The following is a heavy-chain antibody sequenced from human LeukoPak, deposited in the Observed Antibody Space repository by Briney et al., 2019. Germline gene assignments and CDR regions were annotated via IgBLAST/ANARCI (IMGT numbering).Heavy chain of an antibody. V-gene: IGHV4-59*08. CDR2: FYYSGST. CDR3: ARSNARDGYNFGY. Sequence: PSETLSLTCTVSGGSISSSYWSWIRQPPGKGLEWIGYFYYSGSTNYNPSLKSRVTISVDTSKTQLSLKLTSMTAADTAVYYCARSNARDGYNFGYWGQGILVTVSS. D-gene: IGHD5-24*01. J-gene: IGHJ4*02. CDR1: GGSISSSY.